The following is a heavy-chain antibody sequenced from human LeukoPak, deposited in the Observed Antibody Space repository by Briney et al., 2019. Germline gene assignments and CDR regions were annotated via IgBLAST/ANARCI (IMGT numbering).Heavy chain of an antibody. CDR3: ARSRGVPRWFGP. V-gene: IGHV4-39*07. CDR2: IYTGGST. D-gene: IGHD3-10*01. J-gene: IGHJ5*02. Sequence: SETLSLTCNVSGVSITSGNDYWGWIRQPRGKGLEWIANIYTGGSTYYNPALQNRAAISIDTSKDQFFLRLTSLTAADAAVYYCARSRGVPRWFGPWGQGILVTVSS. CDR1: GVSITSGNDY.